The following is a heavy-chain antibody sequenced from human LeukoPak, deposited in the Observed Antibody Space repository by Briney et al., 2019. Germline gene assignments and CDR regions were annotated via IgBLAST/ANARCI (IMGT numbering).Heavy chain of an antibody. CDR1: GGSLSGYY. Sequence: SETLSLTCAVYGGSLSGYYRSWIRQPPGKGLEWIGEINHSGSTNYNPSLKSRVTISVDTSKNQFSLKLSSVTAADTAVYYCARYIAAHQNWFDPWGQGTLVTVSS. V-gene: IGHV4-34*01. CDR2: INHSGST. D-gene: IGHD6-6*01. J-gene: IGHJ5*02. CDR3: ARYIAAHQNWFDP.